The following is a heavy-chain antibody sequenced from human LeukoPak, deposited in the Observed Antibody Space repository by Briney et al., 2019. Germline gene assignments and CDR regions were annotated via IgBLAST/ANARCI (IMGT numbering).Heavy chain of an antibody. CDR2: IGGSGSDT. V-gene: IGHV3-23*01. D-gene: IGHD3-3*01. CDR1: GFSFDNYA. CDR3: AKTLRDLEWLTGELDV. J-gene: IGHJ6*02. Sequence: GGSLRLSCAASGFSFDNYAMSWVRQTPGKGLEWVSAIGGSGSDTSYTDSVKGRFTISRDDSKSTLYLQMNSLRAEDTAVYHCAKTLRDLEWLTGELDVWGQGTAVTVSS.